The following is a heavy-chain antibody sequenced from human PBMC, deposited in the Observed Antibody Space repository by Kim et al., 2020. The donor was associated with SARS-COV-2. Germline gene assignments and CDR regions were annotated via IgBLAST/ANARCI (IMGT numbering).Heavy chain of an antibody. V-gene: IGHV1-3*01. Sequence: ASVKVSCKASGYTFTSYAMHWVRQAPGQRLEWMGWINPGNGNTKYSQKFQGRVTITRDTSASTAYMELSSLRSEDTAVYYCARALKVGGLVVVMGHDYWG. CDR2: INPGNGNT. CDR3: ARALKVGGLVVVMGHDY. CDR1: GYTFTSYA. J-gene: IGHJ4*01. D-gene: IGHD3-22*01.